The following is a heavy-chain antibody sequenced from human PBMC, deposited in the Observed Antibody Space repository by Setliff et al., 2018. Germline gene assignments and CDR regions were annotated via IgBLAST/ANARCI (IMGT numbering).Heavy chain of an antibody. CDR1: GYTFTAYY. CDR3: ARDPLPKHYDVVTGYYSAPNYYYMNV. Sequence: ASVKVSCKASGYTFTAYYMHWVRQAPGQGLEWMGWINPGSGATNLAQRFQGRVTMTRDTSISTAYMELSSLRSDDTALYYCARDPLPKHYDVVTGYYSAPNYYYMNVWGKGTTVTVSS. CDR2: INPGSGAT. J-gene: IGHJ6*03. V-gene: IGHV1-2*02. D-gene: IGHD3-9*01.